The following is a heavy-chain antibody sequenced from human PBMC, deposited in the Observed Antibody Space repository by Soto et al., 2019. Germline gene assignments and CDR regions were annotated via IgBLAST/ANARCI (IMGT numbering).Heavy chain of an antibody. CDR2: INPATGAA. D-gene: IGHD3-3*01. J-gene: IGHJ3*02. CDR1: GYPVTAYY. V-gene: IGHV1-2*02. CDR3: ARRGGVGVAGCAVFDM. Sequence: QLHLVHSGAVVKKPGASVTVSCSASGYPVTAYYMHWVRQAPGRGLEWMGGINPATGAAKYTQTFRGRGTMSKDTSTSIVFRELSSLTSEDTAVFYCARRGGVGVAGCAVFDMWGQGTLVTVSS.